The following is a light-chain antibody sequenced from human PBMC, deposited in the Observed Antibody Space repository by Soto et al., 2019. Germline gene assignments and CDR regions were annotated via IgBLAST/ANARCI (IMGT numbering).Light chain of an antibody. CDR3: QQYNSYSPT. CDR2: GAS. J-gene: IGKJ1*01. Sequence: IVLTQSPGTLSLSPGERATLSFRASQSVASNFLAWYKQKPGQAPRVLIHGASSRATGIPDRFSGSGSGTEFTLPISSLQPDDFATYYCQQYNSYSPTFGQGTKVHIK. CDR1: QSVASNF. V-gene: IGKV3-20*01.